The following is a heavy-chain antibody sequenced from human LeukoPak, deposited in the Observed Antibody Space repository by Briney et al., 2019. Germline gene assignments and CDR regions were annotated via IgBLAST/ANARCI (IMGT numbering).Heavy chain of an antibody. J-gene: IGHJ2*01. CDR3: ARSWYFDL. Sequence: PGGSLRLSCAASGFTFSSYVMTWVRQAPGKGLEWVTTTTGSGVTTDYADSVKGRSTISRDNSKNTLSLQMNSLRAEDTAVYYCARSWYFDLWGRGTLVTVSS. CDR1: GFTFSSYV. V-gene: IGHV3-23*01. CDR2: TTGSGVTT.